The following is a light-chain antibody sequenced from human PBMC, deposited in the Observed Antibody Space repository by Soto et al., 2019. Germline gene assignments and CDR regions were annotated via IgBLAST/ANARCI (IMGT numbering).Light chain of an antibody. Sequence: DIQMTQSPSTLSASVGDRVTITCRASQSISSWLAWYQQKPGKAPKLLIYKASSLATGVPSRFSGSGSGTEFTLTISSLQPDDFAAYYCQQYNSYLGWTFGQGTKVEIK. CDR2: KAS. CDR1: QSISSW. CDR3: QQYNSYLGWT. J-gene: IGKJ1*01. V-gene: IGKV1-5*03.